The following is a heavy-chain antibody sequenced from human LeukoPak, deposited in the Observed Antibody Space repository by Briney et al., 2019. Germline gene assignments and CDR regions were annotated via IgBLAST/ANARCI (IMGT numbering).Heavy chain of an antibody. CDR2: ISSSGDTI. CDR1: AFKFSDYY. CDR3: ASDRSSGLYHYDSSGFLF. V-gene: IGHV3-11*04. J-gene: IGHJ4*02. D-gene: IGHD3-22*01. Sequence: GGSLRLSCAASAFKFSDYYMSWIRQAPGKGLEWVSSISSSGDTIYYADSVKGRFSISRDNAKNSLFLQMHGLRAEDTAVCFCASDRSSGLYHYDSSGFLFWGRGTLVSISS.